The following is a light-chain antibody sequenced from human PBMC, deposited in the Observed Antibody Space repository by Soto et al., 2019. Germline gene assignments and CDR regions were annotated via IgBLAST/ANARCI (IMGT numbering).Light chain of an antibody. J-gene: IGLJ2*01. V-gene: IGLV2-14*03. Sequence: QSVLTQPASVSGSPGQSITISCTGTRSDIGAYNFVSWYQQHPGKAPKLMLYDVNIRPSGVSNRFSGSKSGNTASLTISGLQAEDEADYYCTSWTTSTTMIFGGGTKLTVL. CDR2: DVN. CDR1: RSDIGAYNF. CDR3: TSWTTSTTMI.